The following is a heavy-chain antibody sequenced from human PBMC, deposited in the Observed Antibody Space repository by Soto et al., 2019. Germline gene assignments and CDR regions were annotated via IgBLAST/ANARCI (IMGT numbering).Heavy chain of an antibody. V-gene: IGHV1-18*04. J-gene: IGHJ5*02. CDR1: GYPFSKHG. CDR2: IKPDNGDT. Sequence: QLQLVQSGAEVERPGASVRVSCKAYGYPFSKHGISWIRQAPGQGLEWMGWIKPDNGDTNYAHKFQGRVTMTTDTSSNTAYMELRSLRSDDTAVYYCATSYDSGFDPWGQGTLVSVSS. CDR3: ATSYDSGFDP. D-gene: IGHD5-12*01.